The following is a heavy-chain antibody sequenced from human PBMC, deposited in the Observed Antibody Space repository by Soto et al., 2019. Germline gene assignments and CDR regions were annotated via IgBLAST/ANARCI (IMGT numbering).Heavy chain of an antibody. CDR3: ATGRFSALVRGVLILDP. J-gene: IGHJ5*02. V-gene: IGHV4-39*07. D-gene: IGHD3-10*01. Sequence: SETLSLTCTVSGGSISSSSYFWGWVRQPPGKGLEWIGSIYYSGSTYYNPSLKSRVTISVDTSKIQFSLKLSSVTAADTAVYYCATGRFSALVRGVLILDPWGQGTLVTVSS. CDR2: IYYSGST. CDR1: GGSISSSSYF.